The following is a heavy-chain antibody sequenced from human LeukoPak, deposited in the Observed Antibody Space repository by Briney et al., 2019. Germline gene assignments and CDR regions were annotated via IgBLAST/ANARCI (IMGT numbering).Heavy chain of an antibody. CDR3: ARPYNNYYFDY. Sequence: SETLSLTCTVSGGSISSYYWSWIRQPPGKGLEWIGYIYTSGSTNYNPSLKSRVTISVDTSKNQFSLKLSSVTAADTAVYYCARPYNNYYFDYWGQGILVTVSS. D-gene: IGHD4-11*01. J-gene: IGHJ4*02. CDR2: IYTSGST. V-gene: IGHV4-4*09. CDR1: GGSISSYY.